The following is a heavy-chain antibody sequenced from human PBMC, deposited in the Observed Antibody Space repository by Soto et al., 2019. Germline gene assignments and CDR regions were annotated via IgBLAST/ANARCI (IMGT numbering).Heavy chain of an antibody. D-gene: IGHD6-19*01. CDR3: AQTLGSAVAGPGRFDL. V-gene: IGHV1-69*12. CDR2: TIPLFGTA. Sequence: QVQPVQSGAEVKKPGSSVKVSCKASGGTFSTYAISWVRQAPGQGLEWMGGTIPLFGTANYAQKFQGRVMITADESTSTAYMELSSLRSEDTAVYYCAQTLGSAVAGPGRFDLWGRGTLITVSS. CDR1: GGTFSTYA. J-gene: IGHJ2*01.